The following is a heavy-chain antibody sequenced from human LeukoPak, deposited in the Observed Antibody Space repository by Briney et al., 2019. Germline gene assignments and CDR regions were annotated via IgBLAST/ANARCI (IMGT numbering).Heavy chain of an antibody. Sequence: SGGSLRLSCAASGFTLSSYSMNWVRQAPGKGLEWVSTISGNGGGTYYADSVQGRFTISRDNSKNTLYLQMNGLRAEDTAVYYCAKGRDAFDIWGQGTMVTVSS. CDR3: AKGRDAFDI. CDR2: ISGNGGGT. CDR1: GFTLSSYS. J-gene: IGHJ3*02. V-gene: IGHV3-23*01.